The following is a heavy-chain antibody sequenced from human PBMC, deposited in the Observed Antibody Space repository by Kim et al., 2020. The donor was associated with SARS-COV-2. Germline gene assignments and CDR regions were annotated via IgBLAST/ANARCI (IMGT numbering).Heavy chain of an antibody. CDR2: IKKSGESI. CDR3: VRDGEGS. CDR1: GFTFSNYS. D-gene: IGHD3-3*01. J-gene: IGHJ4*02. Sequence: GGSLRLSCAASGFTFSNYSMHWVRQAPGKRLEWVASIKKSGESILYADSVKGRFTISRDNAKDSVFLQMNSLTPDDTALYYCVRDGEGSWGQGTQVTVSS. V-gene: IGHV3-21*01.